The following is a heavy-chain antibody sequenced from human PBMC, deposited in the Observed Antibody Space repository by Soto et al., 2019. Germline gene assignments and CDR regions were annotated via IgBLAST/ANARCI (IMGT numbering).Heavy chain of an antibody. CDR3: ARDFTTAETPGDDFDY. D-gene: IGHD4-17*01. V-gene: IGHV3-74*01. J-gene: IGHJ4*02. CDR1: GFTFTNYW. CDR2: INADGSYA. Sequence: EVQLVESGGGLVQPGGSLRLSCAASGFTFTNYWMHWVRQVPGKGLEWVSRINADGSYASYADFVKGRFTISRDNSRNTVHLQLNSLSAEDTAVYYCARDFTTAETPGDDFDYWGQGIPVTVSS.